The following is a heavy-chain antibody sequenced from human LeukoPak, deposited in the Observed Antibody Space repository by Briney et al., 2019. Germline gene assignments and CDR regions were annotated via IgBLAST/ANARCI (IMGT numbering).Heavy chain of an antibody. Sequence: ASVKVSCKASGGTVSSYAISWVRQAPGQRLERMGGIIPIFGTANYAQKFQGRVTITADESTSTAYMELSSLRSEDTVVYYCASDTMVRGVYGEERKFDYWGQGTLVTVSS. V-gene: IGHV1-69*13. CDR1: GGTVSSYA. D-gene: IGHD3-10*01. CDR2: IIPIFGTA. J-gene: IGHJ4*02. CDR3: ASDTMVRGVYGEERKFDY.